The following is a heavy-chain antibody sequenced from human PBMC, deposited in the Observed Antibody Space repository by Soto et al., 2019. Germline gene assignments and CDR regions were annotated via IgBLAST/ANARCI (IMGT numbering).Heavy chain of an antibody. CDR1: GFTFSSYA. J-gene: IGHJ6*02. V-gene: IGHV3-23*01. CDR3: AKEGTLTGYTAWYYYYGMDV. D-gene: IGHD3-9*01. CDR2: ISGSGGST. Sequence: GGSLRLSCAASGFTFSSYAMSWVRQAPGKGLEWVSAISGSGGSTYYADSVKGRFTISRDNSKNTLYLQMNSLRAEDTAVYYCAKEGTLTGYTAWYYYYGMDVWGQGTTVTVSS.